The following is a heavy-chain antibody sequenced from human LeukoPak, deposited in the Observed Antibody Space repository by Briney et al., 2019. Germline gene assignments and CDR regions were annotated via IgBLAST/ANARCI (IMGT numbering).Heavy chain of an antibody. Sequence: SETLSLTCAVYGGSFSGYYWSWIRQPPGKGLEWIGEINHSGSTNYNPSLKSRVTISVDTSKNQFSLELSSVTAADTAVYYCARAGLRRDGYKSYFDYWGQGTLVTVSS. V-gene: IGHV4-34*01. D-gene: IGHD5-24*01. CDR2: INHSGST. CDR3: ARAGLRRDGYKSYFDY. CDR1: GGSFSGYY. J-gene: IGHJ4*02.